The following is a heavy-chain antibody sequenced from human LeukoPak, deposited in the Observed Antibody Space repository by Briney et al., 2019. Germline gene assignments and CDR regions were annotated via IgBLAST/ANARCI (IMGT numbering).Heavy chain of an antibody. CDR1: GLTFTSSA. Sequence: SVKVSCKASGLTFTSSAMQWVRQARGQRLEWIGWIVVGSGNTNYAQKLQERVTITRDMPTSTAYMELSSLRSEDTAVYYCAADLDGSGLDYWGQGTLVTVSS. CDR2: IVVGSGNT. J-gene: IGHJ4*02. CDR3: AADLDGSGLDY. D-gene: IGHD6-19*01. V-gene: IGHV1-58*02.